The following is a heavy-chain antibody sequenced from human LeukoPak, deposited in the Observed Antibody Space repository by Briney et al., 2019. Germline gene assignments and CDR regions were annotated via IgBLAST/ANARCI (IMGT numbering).Heavy chain of an antibody. J-gene: IGHJ4*02. V-gene: IGHV3-21*01. CDR1: GFAFSTSS. CDR2: ISSSSSYI. D-gene: IGHD2-15*01. Sequence: GGSLRLSCAVSGFAFSTSSMNWVRQAPGKGLEWVSSISSSSSYIYYADSVKGRFTISRDNAKNSLYLQMDSLRAEDTAVYYCTRFRWWGVNFDYWGQGTLVTVSS. CDR3: TRFRWWGVNFDY.